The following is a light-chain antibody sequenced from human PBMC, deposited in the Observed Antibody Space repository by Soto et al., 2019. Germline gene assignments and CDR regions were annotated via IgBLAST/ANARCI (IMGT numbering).Light chain of an antibody. CDR3: QQRSNWLWT. CDR1: QSVSSY. CDR2: DAS. V-gene: IGKV3-11*01. J-gene: IGKJ1*01. Sequence: EIVLTQSPATLSLSPGERATLSCRASQSVSSYLAWYQQNPGQAPRLLIYDASNRATGIPARFRGSGSGTDFALTISSLEPEDFAVYHCQQRSNWLWTFGQGTKVEIK.